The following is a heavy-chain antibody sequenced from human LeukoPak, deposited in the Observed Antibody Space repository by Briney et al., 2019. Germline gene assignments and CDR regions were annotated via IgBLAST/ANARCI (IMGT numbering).Heavy chain of an antibody. V-gene: IGHV3-23*01. CDR3: ARDSWFGDYDDY. D-gene: IGHD6-13*01. CDR1: GFTFSSYA. CDR2: ISGSGGST. Sequence: GGSLRLSCAASGFTFSSYAMTWVRQAPGKGLEWVSAISGSGGSTYYADSVKGRFTISRDNAKNSLYLQMNSLRAEDTAVYYCARDSWFGDYDDYWGQGTLVTVSS. J-gene: IGHJ4*02.